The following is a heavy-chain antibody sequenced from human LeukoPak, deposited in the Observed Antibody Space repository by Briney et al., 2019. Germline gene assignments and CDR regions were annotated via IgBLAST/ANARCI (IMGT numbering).Heavy chain of an antibody. CDR1: GGSISSYY. Sequence: PSETLSLTCTVSGGSISSYYWSWIRQPPGKGLEWIGYIYYSGSTNYNPSLKSRVTISVDTSKNQFSLKLSSVTAADTAVYYCARDGGYDTNFDYWGQGTLVTVSS. D-gene: IGHD5-12*01. V-gene: IGHV4-59*01. J-gene: IGHJ4*02. CDR2: IYYSGST. CDR3: ARDGGYDTNFDY.